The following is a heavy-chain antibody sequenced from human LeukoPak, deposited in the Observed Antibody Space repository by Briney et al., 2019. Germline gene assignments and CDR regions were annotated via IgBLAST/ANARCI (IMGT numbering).Heavy chain of an antibody. V-gene: IGHV3-21*01. CDR1: GFTFSSYS. CDR3: ARAPLEWELHAGDDAFDI. CDR2: ISSSSSYI. D-gene: IGHD1-26*01. J-gene: IGHJ3*02. Sequence: GGSLRLSCAASGFTFSSYSMNWVRQAPGKGLEWVSSISSSSSYIYYADSVKGRFTISRDNAKNSLYLQMNSLRAEDTAVYYCARAPLEWELHAGDDAFDIWGQGTMVTVSS.